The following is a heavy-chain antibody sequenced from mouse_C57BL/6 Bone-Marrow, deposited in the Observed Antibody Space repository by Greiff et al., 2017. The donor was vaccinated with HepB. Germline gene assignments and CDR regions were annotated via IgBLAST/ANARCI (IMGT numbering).Heavy chain of an antibody. CDR1: GYTFTDYY. CDR3: ARYGLYYYAMDY. CDR2: IYPGSGNT. J-gene: IGHJ4*01. Sequence: QVQLQQSGAELVRPGASVKLSCKASGYTFTDYYINWVKQRPGQGLEWIARIYPGSGNTYYNEKFKGKATLTAEKSSSTAYMQLSSLTSEDSAVYFCARYGLYYYAMDYWGQGTSVTVSS. V-gene: IGHV1-76*01. D-gene: IGHD1-1*01.